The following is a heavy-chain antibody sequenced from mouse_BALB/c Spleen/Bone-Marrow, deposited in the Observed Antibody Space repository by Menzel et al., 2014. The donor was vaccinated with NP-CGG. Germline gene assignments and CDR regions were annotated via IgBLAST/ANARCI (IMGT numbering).Heavy chain of an antibody. Sequence: EVNLVDSGGGLVQPGGSLKLSCAASGFDFSRYWMTWVRQAPGKGLEWIGEINPDSSTINYTPSLKDKFITSRDNAKNTLYLQMSKVRSEDTSLYYCAKNYYYGYVAYWGQGTLVTVSA. CDR3: AKNYYYGYVAY. CDR1: GFDFSRYW. D-gene: IGHD1-2*01. CDR2: INPDSSTI. J-gene: IGHJ3*01. V-gene: IGHV4-1*02.